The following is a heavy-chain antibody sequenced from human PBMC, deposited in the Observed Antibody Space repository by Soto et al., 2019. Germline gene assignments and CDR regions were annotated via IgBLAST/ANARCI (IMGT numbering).Heavy chain of an antibody. CDR1: GGTFSRYA. Sequence: QVQLVLSGAEVRQPESSVKVSCKTSGGTFSRYAISWVRQAPGQGLEWMGGIVPIVDTSTYAQKFQGRVTITADESTSTAYMELSSLRSDDTAIYYCVRVVAIPGYPDNWGQGTLVTVSS. D-gene: IGHD5-12*01. CDR2: IVPIVDTS. J-gene: IGHJ4*02. CDR3: VRVVAIPGYPDN. V-gene: IGHV1-69*12.